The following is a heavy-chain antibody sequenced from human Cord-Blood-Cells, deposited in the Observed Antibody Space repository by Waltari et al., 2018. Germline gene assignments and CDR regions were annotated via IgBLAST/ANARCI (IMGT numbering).Heavy chain of an antibody. Sequence: QLQLQESGPGLVKPSETLSLTCTVSGGSISSRRYYWGWIRQPPGKGLEWIGSIYYSGSTYYNPSLKSRVTISVDTSKNQFSLKLSSVTAADTAVYYCASQGDTAMVDYWGQGTLVTVSS. J-gene: IGHJ4*02. CDR2: IYYSGST. CDR1: GGSISSRRYY. V-gene: IGHV4-39*01. D-gene: IGHD5-18*01. CDR3: ASQGDTAMVDY.